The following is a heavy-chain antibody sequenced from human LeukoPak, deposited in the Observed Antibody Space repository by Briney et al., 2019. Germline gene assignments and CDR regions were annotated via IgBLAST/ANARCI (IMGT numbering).Heavy chain of an antibody. CDR1: GGSTRSSSYY. Sequence: ASETLSLTCTVSGGSTRSSSYYWSWIRQPAGTGLEWIGRIYASGTTNYNPSLKSRVTISVDTSKNQFSLNLSSVSAADTAVYNCAREFTFWGQGILVTVSS. CDR3: AREFTF. CDR2: IYASGTT. V-gene: IGHV4-61*02. J-gene: IGHJ4*02. D-gene: IGHD3-16*01.